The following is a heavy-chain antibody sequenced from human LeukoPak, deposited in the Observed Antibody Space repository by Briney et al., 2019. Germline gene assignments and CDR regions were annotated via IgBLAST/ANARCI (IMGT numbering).Heavy chain of an antibody. CDR2: ISSNEYDT. D-gene: IGHD2-8*01. V-gene: IGHV3-64D*06. Sequence: GGSLRLSCSASGFTFGAYFMHWVRQAPGKGLQYVSSISSNEYDTYYADSVKGRFTISRDNSKNTLFLQMNNLRPEDTAVYYCVKDLNGTWSFDYWGQGTLVTISS. CDR1: GFTFGAYF. J-gene: IGHJ4*02. CDR3: VKDLNGTWSFDY.